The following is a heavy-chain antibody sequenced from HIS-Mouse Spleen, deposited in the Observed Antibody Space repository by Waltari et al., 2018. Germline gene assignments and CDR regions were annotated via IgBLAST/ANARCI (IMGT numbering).Heavy chain of an antibody. V-gene: IGHV3-13*01. CDR2: IGTAGDT. J-gene: IGHJ4*02. CDR1: GFTFSSYD. D-gene: IGHD4-4*01. CDR3: ARGYSNYVPYFDY. Sequence: EVQLVESGGGLVQPGGSLSLSCAASGFTFSSYDMHWVRQATGKGLEWVSAIGTAGDTYYPGSVKGRFTISRENAKNSLYLQMNSLRAGDTAVYYCARGYSNYVPYFDYWGQGTLVTVSS.